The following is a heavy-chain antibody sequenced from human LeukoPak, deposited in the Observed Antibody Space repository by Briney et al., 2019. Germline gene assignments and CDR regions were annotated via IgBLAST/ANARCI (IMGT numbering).Heavy chain of an antibody. CDR3: ARVLERHFDY. D-gene: IGHD1-1*01. CDR1: GYTFTGYY. V-gene: IGHV1-2*02. CDR2: INPNSGGT. J-gene: IGHJ4*02. Sequence: ASVKVSCKASGYTFTGYYIHWVRQAPGQGLEWMGWINPNSGGTNYEQKFQGRVTMTRDTSISTAYMELSRLRSDDTAVYYCARVLERHFDYWGQGTLVTVSS.